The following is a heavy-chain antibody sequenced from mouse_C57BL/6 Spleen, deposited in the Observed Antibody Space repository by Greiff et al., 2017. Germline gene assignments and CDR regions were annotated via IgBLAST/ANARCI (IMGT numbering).Heavy chain of an antibody. D-gene: IGHD1-1*01. CDR2: IYPGDGDT. J-gene: IGHJ4*01. CDR3: ARSTIYYYGSSYDYYAMDY. CDR1: GYAFSSSW. Sequence: QVQLQQSGPELVKPGASVKISCKASGYAFSSSWMNWVKQRPGKGLEWIGRIYPGDGDTNYNGKFKGKATLTADKSSSTAYMQLSSLTSEDSAVYFCARSTIYYYGSSYDYYAMDYWGQGTSVTVSS. V-gene: IGHV1-82*01.